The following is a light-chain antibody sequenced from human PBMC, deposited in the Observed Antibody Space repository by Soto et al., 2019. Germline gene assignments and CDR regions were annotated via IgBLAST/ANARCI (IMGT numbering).Light chain of an antibody. Sequence: QSALTQPASVSGSPGQSIPISCTGTSSDVGGYNYVSWYQQHPGKAPKLMIYDVSNRPSGVSNRFSGSKSGNTASLTISGLQAEDEADYYCISYTSSSTLNVVFGGGTKLTVL. CDR3: ISYTSSSTLNVV. CDR1: SSDVGGYNY. CDR2: DVS. V-gene: IGLV2-14*01. J-gene: IGLJ2*01.